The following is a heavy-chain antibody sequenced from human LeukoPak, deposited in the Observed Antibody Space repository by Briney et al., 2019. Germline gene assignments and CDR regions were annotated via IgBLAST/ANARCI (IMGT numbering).Heavy chain of an antibody. CDR3: ARGKITVTGYYYAMDV. CDR1: GGSFSGLY. V-gene: IGHV4-34*01. CDR2: FNHGGST. Sequence: PSETLSLICTVSGGSFSGLYWSWIRQPPGKGLEWIGEFNHGGSTNYSPSLKSRVTISVDMSKQYFSLRLSSVTAADTAVYYCARGKITVTGYYYAMDVWGQGTAVTVSS. D-gene: IGHD4-17*01. J-gene: IGHJ6*02.